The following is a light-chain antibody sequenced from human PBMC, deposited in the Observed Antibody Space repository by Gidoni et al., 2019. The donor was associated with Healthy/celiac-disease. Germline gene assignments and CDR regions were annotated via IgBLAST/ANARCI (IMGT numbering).Light chain of an antibody. CDR2: KAS. CDR1: QSISSW. J-gene: IGKJ4*01. CDR3: QQYNSYPLT. Sequence: DIQMTQSPSTLSASVGDRVTITCRASQSISSWLAWYQQKPGKAPKLLIYKASSLESWVPSRFSGSGSGTEFTLTISSLQPDDFATYYCQQYNSYPLTFGGXTKVEIK. V-gene: IGKV1-5*03.